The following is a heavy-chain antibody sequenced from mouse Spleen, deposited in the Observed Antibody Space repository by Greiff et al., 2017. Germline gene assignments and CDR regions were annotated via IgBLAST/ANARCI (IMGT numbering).Heavy chain of an antibody. J-gene: IGHJ3*01. D-gene: IGHD1-1*01. CDR1: GYSFTDYN. CDR2: INPNYGTT. CDR3: ARGDYYGSSYRFAY. V-gene: IGHV1-39*01. Sequence: VQLKQSGPELVKPGASVKLSCKASGYSFTDYNMNWVKQSNGKSLEWIGVINPNYGTTSYNQKFKGKATLTVDQSSSTAYMQLNSLTSEDSAVYYCARGDYYGSSYRFAYWGQGTLVTVSA.